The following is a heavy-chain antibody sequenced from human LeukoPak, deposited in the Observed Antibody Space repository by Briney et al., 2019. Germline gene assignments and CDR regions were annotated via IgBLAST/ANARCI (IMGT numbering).Heavy chain of an antibody. D-gene: IGHD3-3*01. J-gene: IGHJ6*03. CDR1: GGSISSSSYY. V-gene: IGHV4-39*07. CDR3: ARAHDFWSGLSPHYYFFYYMDV. Sequence: SETLSLTCTVSGGSISSSSYYWGWIRQPPGKGLEWIGSIYYSGSTYYNPSLKSRVTISVDTSKNQFSLKLSSVTAADTAVYFCARAHDFWSGLSPHYYFFYYMDVWGKGTTVIVSS. CDR2: IYYSGST.